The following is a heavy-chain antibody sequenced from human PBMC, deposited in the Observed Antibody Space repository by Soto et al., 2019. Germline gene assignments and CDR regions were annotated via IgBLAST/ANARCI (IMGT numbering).Heavy chain of an antibody. D-gene: IGHD5-12*01. Sequence: QVQLVQSGAEVKKPGSSVKVSCKASGGTFSSYAISWVRQAPGQGREWMGGIIPIFGTANYAQKFQGRVTITADESTSTAYMELSSMRSEDTAVYYCARELSEGYSGYDYYYGMDVWGQGTTVTVSS. CDR1: GGTFSSYA. V-gene: IGHV1-69*01. CDR3: ARELSEGYSGYDYYYGMDV. J-gene: IGHJ6*02. CDR2: IIPIFGTA.